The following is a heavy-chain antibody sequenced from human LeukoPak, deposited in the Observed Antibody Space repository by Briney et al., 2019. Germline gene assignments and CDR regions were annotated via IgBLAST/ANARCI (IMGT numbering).Heavy chain of an antibody. V-gene: IGHV4-61*09. J-gene: IGHJ6*03. CDR2: IYTSGST. CDR3: ARRPYYYGSGSYYYYYMDV. D-gene: IGHD3-10*01. CDR1: GGSISSGSYY. Sequence: SETLSLTCTVSGGSISSGSYYWSWIRQPAGKGLEWIGHIYTSGSTNYNPSLKSRVTISVDTSKTQFSLKLSSVTAADTAVYYCARRPYYYGSGSYYYYYMDVWGKGTTVTVSS.